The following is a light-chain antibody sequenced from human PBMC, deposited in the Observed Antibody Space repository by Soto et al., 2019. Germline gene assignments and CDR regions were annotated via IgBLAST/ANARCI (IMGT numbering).Light chain of an antibody. Sequence: EIVLTQSPATLSLSPGERATLSCRASQSVSSYLAWYQQKPGQAPRLLIYDASNRAAGIPARFSGSGSGTEFTLTISSLQSEDFAVYYCQQHSSWPLTFGQGTKLEI. CDR2: DAS. V-gene: IGKV3-11*01. CDR1: QSVSSY. J-gene: IGKJ2*01. CDR3: QQHSSWPLT.